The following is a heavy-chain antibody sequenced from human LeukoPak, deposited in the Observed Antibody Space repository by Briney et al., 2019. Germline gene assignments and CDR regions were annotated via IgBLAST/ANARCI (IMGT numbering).Heavy chain of an antibody. CDR1: GDSMSGYC. CDR3: AAWDESLRAFAV. CDR2: ICNGGDA. Sequence: SETLSLTCTLSGDSMSGYCWNWIRQSAGKGPQWIGYICNGGDAYNNPPLNSRVSISLDRSRKEFFLNLNSMTAADTAVYYCAAWDESLRAFAVWGQGTRVTVSS. V-gene: IGHV4-59*03. D-gene: IGHD1-26*01. J-gene: IGHJ3*01.